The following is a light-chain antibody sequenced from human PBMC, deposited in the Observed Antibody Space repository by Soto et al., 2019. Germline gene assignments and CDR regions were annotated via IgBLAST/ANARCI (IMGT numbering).Light chain of an antibody. Sequence: DIVMTQSPDSLAVSLGERATINCKSSQSVLYSSNNKNYLAWYQQKPGQPPKLLIYWASTRESGVPDRFSGSGSGTDFTLNISTLQDEDVAVYYCQQYYTTPLTFGGGTKVEIK. J-gene: IGKJ4*01. V-gene: IGKV4-1*01. CDR3: QQYYTTPLT. CDR2: WAS. CDR1: QSVLYSSNNKNY.